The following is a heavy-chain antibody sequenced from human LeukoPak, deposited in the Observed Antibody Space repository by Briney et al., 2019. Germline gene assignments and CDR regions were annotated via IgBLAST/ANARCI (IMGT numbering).Heavy chain of an antibody. J-gene: IGHJ5*02. CDR1: GFTFSSYA. Sequence: GGSLRLSCAASGFTFSSYAMHWVRQAPGKGLEWVAVISYDGSNKYYADSVKGRFTISRDNSKNTLYLQMNSLRAEDTAVYYCARDEEQWLVRNNWFDPWGQGTLVTVSS. V-gene: IGHV3-30-3*01. CDR3: ARDEEQWLVRNNWFDP. CDR2: ISYDGSNK. D-gene: IGHD6-19*01.